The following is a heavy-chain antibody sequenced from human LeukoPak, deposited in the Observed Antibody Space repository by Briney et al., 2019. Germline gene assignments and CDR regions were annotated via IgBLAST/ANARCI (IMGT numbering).Heavy chain of an antibody. V-gene: IGHV3-23*01. Sequence: PGGSLRLSCAASGFTFSSYAMSWVRQAPGKGLEWVSAISGSDGSTYYADSVKGRFTISRDNSKNTLYLQMNSLRAEDTAVYYCAKDHYYDILTGYYGYWGQGTLVTVSS. CDR3: AKDHYYDILTGYYGY. CDR1: GFTFSSYA. CDR2: ISGSDGST. J-gene: IGHJ4*02. D-gene: IGHD3-9*01.